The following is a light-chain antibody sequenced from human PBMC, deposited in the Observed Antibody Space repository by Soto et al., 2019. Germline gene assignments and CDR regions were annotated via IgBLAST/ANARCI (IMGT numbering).Light chain of an antibody. V-gene: IGLV2-18*01. Sequence: QSALTQPPSVSGSPGQSVTISCTGTSSDIGSYNRVSWYQLPPGTAPKLMIYEVINRPSGVPDRFSGSKSGNTASLTISGLRAGDEADYYCSLYTSSGTYVFGTGTKVTVL. CDR1: SSDIGSYNR. CDR2: EVI. CDR3: SLYTSSGTYV. J-gene: IGLJ1*01.